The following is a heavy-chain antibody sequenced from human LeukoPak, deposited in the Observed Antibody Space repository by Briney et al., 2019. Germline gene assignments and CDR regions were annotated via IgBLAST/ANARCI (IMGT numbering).Heavy chain of an antibody. Sequence: GGSLRLSCAASGLIFSSYGMHWVRQAPGKGLEWVAVIWYDGSNKYYADSVKGRFTISRDNSKNTLYLQMNSLRAEDTAVYYCAKDLLSYGDYVQTFDYWGQGTLVTVSS. CDR1: GLIFSSYG. V-gene: IGHV3-33*06. D-gene: IGHD4-17*01. CDR2: IWYDGSNK. CDR3: AKDLLSYGDYVQTFDY. J-gene: IGHJ4*02.